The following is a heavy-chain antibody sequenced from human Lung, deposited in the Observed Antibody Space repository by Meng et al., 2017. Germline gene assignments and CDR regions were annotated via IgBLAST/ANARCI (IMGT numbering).Heavy chain of an antibody. J-gene: IGHJ4*02. CDR3: ARESGYFEY. V-gene: IGHV3-74*03. Sequence: LVGSGGGLVPPGGSLGLSCAASGFTFRSYWMHWVRQAPGKGLVWVSRIRGDGGSIVYADSVKGRFTISRDNAKNTLFLQMNSLRAEDTAVYYCARESGYFEYWGQGILVTVSS. CDR1: GFTFRSYW. CDR2: IRGDGGSI.